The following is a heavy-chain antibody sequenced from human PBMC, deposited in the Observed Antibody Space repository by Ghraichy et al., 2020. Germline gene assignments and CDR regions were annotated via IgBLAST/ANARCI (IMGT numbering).Heavy chain of an antibody. CDR2: MNPNSGNT. D-gene: IGHD6-13*01. CDR3: ARVGSSWYPHLYYYYYYGMDV. V-gene: IGHV1-8*01. CDR1: GYTFTSYD. Sequence: ASVKVSCKASGYTFTSYDINWVRQATGQGLEWMGWMNPNSGNTGYAQKFQGRVTMTRNTSISTAYMELSSLRSEDTAVYYCARVGSSWYPHLYYYYYYGMDVWGQGTTVTVSS. J-gene: IGHJ6*02.